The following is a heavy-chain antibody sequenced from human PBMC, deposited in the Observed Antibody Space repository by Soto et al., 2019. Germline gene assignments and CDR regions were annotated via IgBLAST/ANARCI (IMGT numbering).Heavy chain of an antibody. CDR1: GASISKGKW. CDR3: TRDGDYGYSLAY. CDR2: ISHGVSP. V-gene: IGHV4-4*02. J-gene: IGHJ4*02. D-gene: IGHD2-21*01. Sequence: QVQLQESGPGLVKPSETLTLTCAVSGASISKGKWRSWVRQPPGEGLAWIGAISHGVSPNHNPSLRGRFTIEVDTSKNQFSLKFSVTAADTAMYYCTRDGDYGYSLAYWGQGTLVTVSS.